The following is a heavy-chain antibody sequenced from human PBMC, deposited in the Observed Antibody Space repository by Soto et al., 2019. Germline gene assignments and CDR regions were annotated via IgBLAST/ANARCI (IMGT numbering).Heavy chain of an antibody. CDR3: TTDPIQLWLQDY. CDR1: GFTFSNAW. D-gene: IGHD5-18*01. J-gene: IGHJ4*02. V-gene: IGHV3-15*07. Sequence: TGGSLRLSCAASGFTFSNAWMNWVRQAPGKGLEWVGRIKSKTDGGTTDYAAPVKGRFTISRDDSKNTLYLQMNSLKTEDTAVYHCTTDPIQLWLQDYWGQGTLVTVSS. CDR2: IKSKTDGGTT.